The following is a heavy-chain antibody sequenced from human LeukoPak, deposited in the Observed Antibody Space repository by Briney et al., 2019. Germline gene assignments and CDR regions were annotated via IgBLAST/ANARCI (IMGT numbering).Heavy chain of an antibody. CDR1: GFTFSSYG. J-gene: IGHJ4*02. Sequence: GRSLRLSCAASGFTFSSYGMHWVRQAPGKGLEWVAVIWYDGSKKYYADSVKGRFTISRDNSKNTLYLQMNSLRAEDTAVYYCARDRGGFGELLSDYWGQGTLVTVSS. CDR3: ARDRGGFGELLSDY. D-gene: IGHD3-10*01. V-gene: IGHV3-33*01. CDR2: IWYDGSKK.